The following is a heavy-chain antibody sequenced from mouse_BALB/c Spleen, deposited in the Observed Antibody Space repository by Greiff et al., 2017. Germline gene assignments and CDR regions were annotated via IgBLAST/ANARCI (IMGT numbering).Heavy chain of an antibody. CDR2: IYPGDGST. V-gene: IGHV1S56*01. CDR1: GYTFTSYY. CDR3: ARSGGNYPYYAMDY. Sequence: QVQLKESGPELVKPGASVKMSCKASGYTFTSYYIHWVKQRPGQGLEWIGWIYPGDGSTKYNEKFKGKTTLTADKSSSTAYMLLSSLTSEDSAIYFCARSGGNYPYYAMDYWGQGTSVTVSS. J-gene: IGHJ4*01. D-gene: IGHD2-1*01.